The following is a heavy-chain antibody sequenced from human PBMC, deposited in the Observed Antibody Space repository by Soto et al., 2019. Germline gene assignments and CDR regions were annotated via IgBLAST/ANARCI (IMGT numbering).Heavy chain of an antibody. D-gene: IGHD4-17*01. Sequence: GGSLRLSCAASGFIFENFGMSWVRQAPGKGLEWISSISGSGFKKYYADSVKGRFTISRDNSKSTVYLELNNLSAADTAVYYCAREGYSDTYSYYQTLDVWGQGTTVTVSS. J-gene: IGHJ6*02. CDR3: AREGYSDTYSYYQTLDV. CDR1: GFIFENFG. V-gene: IGHV3-23*01. CDR2: ISGSGFKK.